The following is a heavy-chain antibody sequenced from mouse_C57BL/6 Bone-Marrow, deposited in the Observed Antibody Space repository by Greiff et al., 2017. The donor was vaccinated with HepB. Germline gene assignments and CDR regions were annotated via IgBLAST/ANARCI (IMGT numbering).Heavy chain of an antibody. D-gene: IGHD4-1*01. J-gene: IGHJ3*01. V-gene: IGHV1-55*01. Sequence: VQLKQPGAELVKPGASVKMSCKASGYTFTSYWITWVKQRPGQGLEWIGAIYPGSGSTNYNEKFKSKATLTVDTSSSTAYMQLSSLTTEDSAVYYCARSWAWFAYWGKGTLVTVSA. CDR3: ARSWAWFAY. CDR1: GYTFTSYW. CDR2: IYPGSGST.